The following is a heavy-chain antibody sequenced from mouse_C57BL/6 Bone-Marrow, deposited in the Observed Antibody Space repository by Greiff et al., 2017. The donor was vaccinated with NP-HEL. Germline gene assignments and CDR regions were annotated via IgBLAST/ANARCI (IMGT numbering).Heavy chain of an antibody. CDR2: INPSNGGT. J-gene: IGHJ4*01. CDR3: ARGSLYGSSVYAMDY. V-gene: IGHV1-53*01. CDR1: GYTFTSYW. Sequence: VQLQQSGTELVKPGASVKLSCKASGYTFTSYWMHWVKQRPGQGLEWIGNINPSNGGTNYNEKFKSKATLTVDKSSSTAYMQLSSLTSEDSAVYYCARGSLYGSSVYAMDYWGQGTSVTVSS. D-gene: IGHD1-1*01.